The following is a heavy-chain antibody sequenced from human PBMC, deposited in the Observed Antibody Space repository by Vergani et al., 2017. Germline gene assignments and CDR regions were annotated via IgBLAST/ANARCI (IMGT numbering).Heavy chain of an antibody. CDR3: ARRYSYGYFVDY. D-gene: IGHD5-18*01. J-gene: IGHJ4*02. CDR2: IYYSGST. CDR1: GGSISSYY. Sequence: QVQLQESGPGLVKPSETLSLTCTVSGGSISSYYWSWIRQPPGKGLEWIGSIYYSGSTYYNPSRKSRVTISVDTSKNQFSLKLSTVTAADTAVYYCARRYSYGYFVDYWGQGTLVTVSS. V-gene: IGHV4-59*05.